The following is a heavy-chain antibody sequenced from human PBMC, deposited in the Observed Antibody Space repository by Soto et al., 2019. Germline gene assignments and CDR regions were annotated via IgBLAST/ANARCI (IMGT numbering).Heavy chain of an antibody. CDR2: VNHSGST. J-gene: IGHJ6*02. CDR3: ARGGNVVVTATLYYYYYGMDV. Sequence: SETLSLTCAVYGGSFSGYYWSWIRQPPGKGLEWIGEVNHSGSTNYNPSLKSRVTISVDTSKNQSSLKLSSVTAADTAVYYCARGGNVVVTATLYYYYYGMDVWGQGTTVTVSS. CDR1: GGSFSGYY. D-gene: IGHD2-21*02. V-gene: IGHV4-34*01.